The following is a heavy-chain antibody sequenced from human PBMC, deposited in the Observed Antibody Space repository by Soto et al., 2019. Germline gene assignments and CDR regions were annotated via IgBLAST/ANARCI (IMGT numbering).Heavy chain of an antibody. CDR1: GYTFTSNS. CDR2: MDPNSGST. V-gene: IGHV1-8*02. Sequence: ASVKVSCKASGYTFTSNSIGWVRQAPGQGLEWLGWMDPNSGSTGYAQNFQGRITMTRNIPRNTAHMELSSLQSEDTAVYYCARERKFDFWRKGLDVWGQGTTVTVSS. D-gene: IGHD3-3*01. CDR3: ARERKFDFWRKGLDV. J-gene: IGHJ6*02.